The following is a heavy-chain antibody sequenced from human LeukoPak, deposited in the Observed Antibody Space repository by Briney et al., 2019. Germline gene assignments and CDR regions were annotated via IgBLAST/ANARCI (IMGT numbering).Heavy chain of an antibody. CDR1: SFSFIIYG. CDR3: ASLWFGELFGFDY. D-gene: IGHD3-10*01. J-gene: IGHJ4*02. CDR2: IRYDGSNK. V-gene: IGHV3-30*02. Sequence: GGSLRLSWAASSFSFIIYGMHWVRPVPNEGLEWVAFIRYDGSNKYYADSVKGRFTISRDNSKNTLYLQMNSLRAEDTAVYYCASLWFGELFGFDYWGQGTLVTVSS.